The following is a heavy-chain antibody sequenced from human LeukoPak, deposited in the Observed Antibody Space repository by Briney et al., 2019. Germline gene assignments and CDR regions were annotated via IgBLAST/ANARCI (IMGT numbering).Heavy chain of an antibody. J-gene: IGHJ4*02. CDR3: ARALRSRGFGDFR. Sequence: RSGGSLRLSCAASGFTFSDYHMSWIRQAPGKGLEWVSYISSSSSYTNYADSVKGRFTISRDNAKNSLYLQMNSLRAEDTAVYYCARALRSRGFGDFRWGQGTLVTVSS. V-gene: IGHV3-11*05. D-gene: IGHD3-10*01. CDR2: ISSSSSYT. CDR1: GFTFSDYH.